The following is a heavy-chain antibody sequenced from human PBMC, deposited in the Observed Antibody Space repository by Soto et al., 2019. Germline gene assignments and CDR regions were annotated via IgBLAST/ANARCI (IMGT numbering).Heavy chain of an antibody. CDR1: GVSITSGGYS. Sequence: QVQLQESGSGLVKPSQTLSLTCEVSGVSITSGGYSWSWIGQSPGKGLEWMGNIFHSGTTDYNQSLKSRLTISVDRSKNQFSLRLRSVTAADTALYYCARAGGSGPLDDWFDPWGQGTLVTVSS. CDR3: ARAGGSGPLDDWFDP. V-gene: IGHV4-30-2*06. CDR2: IFHSGTT. J-gene: IGHJ5*02. D-gene: IGHD3-10*01.